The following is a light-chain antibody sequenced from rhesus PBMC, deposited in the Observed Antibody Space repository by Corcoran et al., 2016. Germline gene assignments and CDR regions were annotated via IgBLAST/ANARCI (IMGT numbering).Light chain of an antibody. J-gene: IGKJ1*01. V-gene: IGKV1-22*01. CDR1: QSISFW. Sequence: DIQMTQSPSSLSASVGDTVTITCRASQSISFWLDWFQQKPGKAPKLLIYESSSLPSGFPSRFLGGGSGTDFTLTITSLQPEDFAVYYCLQYNSDPPTFGQGTKVEIK. CDR3: LQYNSDPPT. CDR2: ESS.